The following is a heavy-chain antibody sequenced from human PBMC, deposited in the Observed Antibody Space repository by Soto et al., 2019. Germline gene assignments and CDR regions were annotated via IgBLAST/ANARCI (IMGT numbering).Heavy chain of an antibody. CDR1: GFTFSTYS. D-gene: IGHD6-6*01. V-gene: IGHV3-21*01. CDR3: TIEYTASHLVYGLDV. J-gene: IGHJ6*02. CDR2: ISSRSDI. Sequence: LRLSCVGSGFTFSTYSITWVRQAPGKGLEWVASISSRSDIYYADSVKGRFTISRDNAKNSGALHMNSLTAEDTAVYYCTIEYTASHLVYGLDVWGQGTTVNVSS.